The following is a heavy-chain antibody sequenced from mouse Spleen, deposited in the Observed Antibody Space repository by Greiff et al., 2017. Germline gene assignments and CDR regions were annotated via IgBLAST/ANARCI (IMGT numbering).Heavy chain of an antibody. Sequence: EVQLQQSGPELVKPGASVKISCKASGYSFTEYKMNWVKQSNGKSLEWIGVINPNFGTTDYDQNFKGKATLTVDQSSSTAYMQLNSLTSEDSAVYYCAREGGRRASYYYFDYWGQGTTLTVSS. CDR3: AREGGRRASYYYFDY. CDR2: INPNFGTT. V-gene: IGHV1-39*01. J-gene: IGHJ2*01. CDR1: GYSFTEYK. D-gene: IGHD2-10*01.